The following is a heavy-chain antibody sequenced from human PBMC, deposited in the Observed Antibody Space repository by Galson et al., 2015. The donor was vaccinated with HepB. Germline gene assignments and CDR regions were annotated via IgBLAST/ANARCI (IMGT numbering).Heavy chain of an antibody. J-gene: IGHJ6*02. V-gene: IGHV1-18*04. CDR2: ISAHNGDT. CDR3: VRQRFLEWLLSPGRPGYMDV. CDR1: GYTFTKFG. D-gene: IGHD3-3*01. Sequence: SVKVSCKASGYTFTKFGFSWVRQAPGQGLEWMGWISAHNGDTNYAQNFQARLTMTTDTSTGTAYMELRSLRSDDTAVYYCVRQRFLEWLLSPGRPGYMDVWGQGTTVTVSS.